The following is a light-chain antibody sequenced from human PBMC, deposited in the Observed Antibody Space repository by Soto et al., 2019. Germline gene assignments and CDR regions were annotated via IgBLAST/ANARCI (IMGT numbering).Light chain of an antibody. V-gene: IGLV2-14*01. CDR2: EVS. CDR1: SSDVDDYNY. Sequence: QSALTQPASVSGSPGQSITISCSGTSSDVDDYNYVSWYQQHPGKAPKLMIYEVSHRLSGVSNRFSGSNSGYTASLTISGLHDEDEADYYCTSSLSNSVVVFGGGTKVTVL. CDR3: TSSLSNSVVV. J-gene: IGLJ3*02.